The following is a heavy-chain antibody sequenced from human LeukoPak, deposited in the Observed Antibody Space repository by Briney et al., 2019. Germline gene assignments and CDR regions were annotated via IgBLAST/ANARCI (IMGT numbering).Heavy chain of an antibody. J-gene: IGHJ4*02. D-gene: IGHD6-6*01. V-gene: IGHV1-46*01. CDR3: AREDGGSSSATWNDY. Sequence: GASVKVSCKASGYTFTSYYTHWVRQAPGQGLEWMGIINPSGGSTSYAQKFQGRVTMTRDMSTSTVYMELSSLRSEDTAVYYCAREDGGSSSATWNDYWGQGTLVTVSS. CDR2: INPSGGST. CDR1: GYTFTSYY.